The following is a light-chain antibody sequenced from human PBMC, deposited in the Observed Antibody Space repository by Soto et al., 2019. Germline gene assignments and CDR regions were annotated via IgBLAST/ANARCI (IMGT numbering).Light chain of an antibody. V-gene: IGKV3-11*01. Sequence: EIVLTQSPATLSLSPGERATLSCRASQSISSYLAWYQQKRGQAPRLLIYDASNRATGIPARFSGSGSGTDFTLTISRLETEDFAVYYCQQRSSWHLTFGGGTKVEIK. CDR1: QSISSY. CDR2: DAS. J-gene: IGKJ4*01. CDR3: QQRSSWHLT.